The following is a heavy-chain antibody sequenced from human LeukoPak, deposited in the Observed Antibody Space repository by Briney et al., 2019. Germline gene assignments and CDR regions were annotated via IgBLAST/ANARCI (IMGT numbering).Heavy chain of an antibody. CDR2: IIPIFGTA. J-gene: IGHJ6*03. Sequence: ASVKVSCKASGGTFSSYAISWVRQAPGQGLEWMGRIIPIFGTANYPQKFQGRVTITTDESTSTAYMELSSLRSEDTAVYYCARAIAAAGTPRVFGNYYYYYMDVWGKGTTVTVSS. CDR1: GGTFSSYA. V-gene: IGHV1-69*05. CDR3: ARAIAAAGTPRVFGNYYYYYMDV. D-gene: IGHD6-13*01.